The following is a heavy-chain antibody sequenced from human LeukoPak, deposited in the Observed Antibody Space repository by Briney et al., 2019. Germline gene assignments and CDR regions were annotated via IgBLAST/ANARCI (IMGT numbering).Heavy chain of an antibody. V-gene: IGHV3-23*01. D-gene: IGHD6-13*01. CDR3: AKSRTAASGTGAFDI. CDR2: FSASDGST. CDR1: GFTFSSYA. J-gene: IGHJ3*02. Sequence: GGSLRLSCAASGFTFSSYAMSRVRQGPGKGLEWVSGFSASDGSTQYADSVKGRFTISRDNSKNTLFLHMNSLRGDDTAVYYCAKSRTAASGTGAFDIWGQGTMVTVSS.